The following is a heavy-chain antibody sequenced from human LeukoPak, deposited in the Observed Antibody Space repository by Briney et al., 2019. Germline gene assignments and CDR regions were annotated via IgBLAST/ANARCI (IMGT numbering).Heavy chain of an antibody. Sequence: GGSLRLSCAPSGFTFSNYDMNGVRQSPGKGLEWVSSIDTDSTYIHYAHSVKGRFTISRDNAKNSLYLQMNSLRAEDTAVYYCARGDSGSYLWGQGTLVTVSS. V-gene: IGHV3-21*01. CDR1: GFTFSNYD. CDR3: ARGDSGSYL. J-gene: IGHJ4*02. D-gene: IGHD1-26*01. CDR2: IDTDSTYI.